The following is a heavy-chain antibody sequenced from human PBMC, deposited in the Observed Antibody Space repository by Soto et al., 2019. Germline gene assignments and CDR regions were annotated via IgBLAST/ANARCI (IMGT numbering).Heavy chain of an antibody. J-gene: IGHJ3*02. CDR1: GFTVSSNY. CDR2: ICSGGST. CDR3: ATDYYGSGSSAFDI. V-gene: IGHV3-66*01. D-gene: IGHD3-10*01. Sequence: GGSLRLSCAASGFTVSSNYMSWVRQAPGKGLEWVSVICSGGSTYYADSVKGRFTISRDNSKNTLYLQMNSLRAEDTAVYYCATDYYGSGSSAFDIWGQGTMVTVSS.